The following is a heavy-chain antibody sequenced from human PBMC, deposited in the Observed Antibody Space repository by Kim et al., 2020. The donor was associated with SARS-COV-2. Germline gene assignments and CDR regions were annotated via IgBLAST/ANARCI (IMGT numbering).Heavy chain of an antibody. J-gene: IGHJ4*01. V-gene: IGHV4-31*03. CDR3: ARDFHPGGSYYFDH. Sequence: SETLSLTCTVSGGSISSGGYYWSWIRQLPGKGLEWIGYISNSGSTFYNPSLQSRVTMSVDTSKNQFSLRLSSVTAADTAVYFCARDFHPGGSYYFDHGG. D-gene: IGHD3-10*01. CDR2: ISNSGST. CDR1: GGSISSGGYY.